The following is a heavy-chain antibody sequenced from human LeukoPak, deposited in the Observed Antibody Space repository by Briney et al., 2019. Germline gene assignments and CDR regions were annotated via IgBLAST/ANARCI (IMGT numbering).Heavy chain of an antibody. Sequence: SQTLSLSCAISGDSVSSSSAAWNWIRQSPSRGLEWLGRTYYKSKWYNDYAVSVKSRITINPDTSKNQFSLQLNSVTPEDTAVYYCARDPAVQLERRAPYYYYYMDVWGKGTTVPVSS. J-gene: IGHJ6*03. CDR1: GDSVSSSSAA. V-gene: IGHV6-1*01. CDR2: TYYKSKWYN. D-gene: IGHD1-1*01. CDR3: ARDPAVQLERRAPYYYYYMDV.